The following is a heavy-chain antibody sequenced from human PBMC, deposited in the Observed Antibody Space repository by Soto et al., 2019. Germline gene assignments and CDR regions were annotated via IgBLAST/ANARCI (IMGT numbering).Heavy chain of an antibody. CDR3: ARRLIPYYDFWCGTAFSGMDV. CDR1: GITFSSSW. Sequence: GGSLRLSCAASGITFSSSWMPWVREAPGKGLGGVSRINSDGSSTTYANYVKGRLTISRDNAKNTLYLQMNSLRAEDTAVYYCARRLIPYYDFWCGTAFSGMDVWGQGTTVTVSS. D-gene: IGHD3-3*01. J-gene: IGHJ6*02. CDR2: INSDGSST. V-gene: IGHV3-74*01.